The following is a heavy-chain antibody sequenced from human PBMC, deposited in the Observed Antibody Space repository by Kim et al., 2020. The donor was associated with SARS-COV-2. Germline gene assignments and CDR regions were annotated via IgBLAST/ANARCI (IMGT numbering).Heavy chain of an antibody. Sequence: GGSLRLSCAASGFTVSSNYMSWVRQAPGKGLEWVSVIYSGGSTYYADSVKGRFTISRDNSKNTLYLQMNILRAEDTAVYYCARHDTKDIVVVPAALWRGAFDIWGQGTMVTVSS. CDR1: GFTVSSNY. J-gene: IGHJ3*02. CDR2: IYSGGST. CDR3: ARHDTKDIVVVPAALWRGAFDI. D-gene: IGHD2-2*01. V-gene: IGHV3-53*01.